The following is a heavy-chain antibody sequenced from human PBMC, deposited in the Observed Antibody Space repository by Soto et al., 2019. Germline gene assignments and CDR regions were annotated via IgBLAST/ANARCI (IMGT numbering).Heavy chain of an antibody. CDR3: ARVGVIVPTDSFDI. CDR1: GFTVNTNY. D-gene: IGHD3-16*02. Sequence: EVQLEESGGGLIQPGGSLRLSCAASGFTVNTNYMNWVRQAPGKGLEWVSVMYSGGRTFYADSVKGRFTISRDNSKNTLYLQMDSLSAEDTGVYYCARVGVIVPTDSFDIWGQGRMVTVSS. V-gene: IGHV3-53*01. CDR2: MYSGGRT. J-gene: IGHJ3*02.